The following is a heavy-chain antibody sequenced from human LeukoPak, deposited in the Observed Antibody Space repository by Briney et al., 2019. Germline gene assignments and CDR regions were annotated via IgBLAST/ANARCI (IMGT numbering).Heavy chain of an antibody. V-gene: IGHV3-7*01. J-gene: IGHJ4*02. D-gene: IGHD3-10*01. Sequence: PGGSLRLSCAASGFTFSSYWMSWVRQAPGKGLEWVANIKQDGSEKYYVDSVKGRFTISRDNAKNPLYLQMNSLRAEDTAVYYCARDLKYYYGSGSSHYWGQGTLVTVSS. CDR2: IKQDGSEK. CDR3: ARDLKYYYGSGSSHY. CDR1: GFTFSSYW.